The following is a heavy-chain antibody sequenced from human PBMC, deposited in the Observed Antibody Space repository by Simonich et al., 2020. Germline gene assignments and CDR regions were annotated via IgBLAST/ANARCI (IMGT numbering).Heavy chain of an antibody. Sequence: EVQLVESGGGLVQPGGSLRLSCAASGFTFSSYWMSWVRQAPGKGREWVAKKKQDRSEKYYVDSVKGRITISRDNAKNSLYLQMNSLRAEDTAVYYCAREGIAARDAFDIWGQGTMVTVSS. J-gene: IGHJ3*02. V-gene: IGHV3-7*01. CDR2: KKQDRSEK. CDR1: GFTFSSYW. D-gene: IGHD6-6*01. CDR3: AREGIAARDAFDI.